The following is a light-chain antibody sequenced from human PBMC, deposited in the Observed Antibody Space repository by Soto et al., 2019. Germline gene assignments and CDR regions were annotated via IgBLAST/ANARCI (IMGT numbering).Light chain of an antibody. CDR3: QQYGRTSWT. J-gene: IGKJ1*01. CDR1: QSVSTNF. CDR2: GAS. Sequence: DIVLTQSPGTLSLSPGEGATLSCRASQSVSTNFFAWYQQKPGQAPRLLIYGASTRATGIPDRFSGSGSGTDFTLTISRLEPEDFEVYYCQQYGRTSWTFGQGTKV. V-gene: IGKV3-20*01.